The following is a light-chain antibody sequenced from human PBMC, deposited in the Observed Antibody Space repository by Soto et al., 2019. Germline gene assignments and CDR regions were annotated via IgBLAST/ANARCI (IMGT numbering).Light chain of an antibody. Sequence: IFMTQSPATLSVSPGERATLSCRASQSISSDVAWYQQKPGQAPRLLIYGASTTATGIPDRFSGGGSGTDFTLTISRLEPEDFAVYYCQQFSSYPLTFGGGTKV. CDR2: GAS. V-gene: IGKV3D-15*01. J-gene: IGKJ4*01. CDR1: QSISSD. CDR3: QQFSSYPLT.